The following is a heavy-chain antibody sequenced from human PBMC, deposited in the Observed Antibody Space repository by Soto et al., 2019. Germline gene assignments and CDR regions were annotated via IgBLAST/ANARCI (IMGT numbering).Heavy chain of an antibody. CDR1: GYTFTSYD. V-gene: IGHV1-8*01. Sequence: ASVKVSCKASGYTFTSYDINWVRQATGQGLEWMGWMNPNSGNTGYAQKFQGRVTMTRNTSISTAYMELSSLRSEDTAVYYCAFLEGVIAAAGTRWFDPWGQGTLVTVSS. CDR3: AFLEGVIAAAGTRWFDP. J-gene: IGHJ5*02. CDR2: MNPNSGNT. D-gene: IGHD6-13*01.